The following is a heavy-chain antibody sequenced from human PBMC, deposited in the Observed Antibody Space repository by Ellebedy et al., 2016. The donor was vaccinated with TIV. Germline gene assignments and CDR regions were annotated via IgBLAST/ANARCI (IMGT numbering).Heavy chain of an antibody. V-gene: IGHV1-18*01. CDR2: ISTYNDSR. D-gene: IGHD3-22*01. J-gene: IGHJ4*02. CDR3: ARGGQHYYDSTPYSFDY. CDR1: GYTFTSYS. Sequence: ASVKVSXXASGYTFTSYSISWVRQAPGQGLEWMGWISTYNDSRNSAQKFQGRVTMTTDTSTRTAYMELRSLRSDDTAVYYCARGGQHYYDSTPYSFDYWGQGTLVTVSS.